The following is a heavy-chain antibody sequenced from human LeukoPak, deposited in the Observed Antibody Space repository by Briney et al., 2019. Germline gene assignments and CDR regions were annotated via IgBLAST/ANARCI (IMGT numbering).Heavy chain of an antibody. D-gene: IGHD3-10*01. CDR1: GGSFSGYY. CDR3: ARTVRGVIAWFDP. V-gene: IGHV4-34*01. CDR2: IYYSGST. Sequence: SETLSLTCAVYGGSFSGYYWSWIRQPPGKGLEWIGSIYYSGSTYYNPSLKSRVTISVDTSKNQFSLKLSSVTAADTAVYYCARTVRGVIAWFDPWGQGTLVTVSS. J-gene: IGHJ5*02.